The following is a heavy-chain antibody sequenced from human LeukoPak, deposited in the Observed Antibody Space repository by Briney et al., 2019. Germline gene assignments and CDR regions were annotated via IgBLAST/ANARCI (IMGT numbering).Heavy chain of an antibody. Sequence: GGSLRLSCAASGFTFSSYAMSWVRQAPGKGLEWVSAISGSGGSTYYADSVKGRFTISRDNSKNTLYLQMNSLRAEDTAVYYCAKGFTYDSSGYYYDYRGQGTLVTVSS. CDR1: GFTFSSYA. CDR2: ISGSGGST. J-gene: IGHJ4*02. D-gene: IGHD3-22*01. CDR3: AKGFTYDSSGYYYDY. V-gene: IGHV3-23*01.